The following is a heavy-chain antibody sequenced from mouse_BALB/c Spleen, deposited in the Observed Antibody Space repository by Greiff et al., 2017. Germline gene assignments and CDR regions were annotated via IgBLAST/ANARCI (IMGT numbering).Heavy chain of an antibody. Sequence: EVQLQQSGAELVKPGASVKLSCTASGFNIKDTYMHWVKQRPEQGLEWIGRIDPANGNTKYDPKFQGKATITADTSSNTAYLQLSSLTSEDTAVYYCARRIYYGDDGFAYWGQGTLVTVSA. CDR1: GFNIKDTY. J-gene: IGHJ3*01. CDR2: IDPANGNT. CDR3: ARRIYYGDDGFAY. V-gene: IGHV14-3*02. D-gene: IGHD2-2*01.